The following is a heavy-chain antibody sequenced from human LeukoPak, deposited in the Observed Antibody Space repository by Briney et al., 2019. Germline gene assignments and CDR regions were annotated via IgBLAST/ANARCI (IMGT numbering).Heavy chain of an antibody. J-gene: IGHJ3*02. Sequence: PGGTLRLSCAASGFTFSSYAMSWVRQAPGKGLEWVSAISGSGGSTYYADFVKRRFTISRDNYKNTLYLHMNSLRAEDTAVYYCARHEDIVVVVAARDAFDIWGQGTMVTVSS. CDR3: ARHEDIVVVVAARDAFDI. CDR2: ISGSGGST. D-gene: IGHD2-15*01. V-gene: IGHV3-23*01. CDR1: GFTFSSYA.